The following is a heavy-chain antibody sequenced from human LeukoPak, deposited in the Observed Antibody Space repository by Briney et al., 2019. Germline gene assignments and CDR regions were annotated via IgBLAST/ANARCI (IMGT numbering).Heavy chain of an antibody. D-gene: IGHD4-23*01. Sequence: GASVKVSCKASGYTFTSYGISWVRQAPGQGLEWMGWISAYNGNTNYAQKLQGRVTMTRDTSISTAYMELSRLRSDDTAVYYCARGIYGGNSPLVDYWGQGTLVTVSS. CDR1: GYTFTSYG. CDR2: ISAYNGNT. J-gene: IGHJ4*02. CDR3: ARGIYGGNSPLVDY. V-gene: IGHV1-18*01.